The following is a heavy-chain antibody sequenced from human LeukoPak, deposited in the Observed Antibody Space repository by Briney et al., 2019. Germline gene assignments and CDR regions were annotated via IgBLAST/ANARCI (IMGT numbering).Heavy chain of an antibody. Sequence: GGSLRLSCAASGFTFSGYAIHWVRQSSGKGLEWVGQIDKKDKGYATATAYAASVKGRFTISRDDSINTAYLQMKSLKTEDTALFYCTRISGTYNWLDHWGQGTLVTVSS. CDR3: TRISGTYNWLDH. V-gene: IGHV3-73*01. J-gene: IGHJ5*02. CDR2: IDKKDKGYATAT. CDR1: GFTFSGYA. D-gene: IGHD1-26*01.